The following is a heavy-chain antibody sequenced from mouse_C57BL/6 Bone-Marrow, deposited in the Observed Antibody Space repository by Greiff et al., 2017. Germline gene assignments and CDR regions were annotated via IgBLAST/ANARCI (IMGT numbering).Heavy chain of an antibody. Sequence: EVKLVESGGGLVQPGASLRLSCAASGFTFTDYYMSWVRQPPGKAPEWLALLRNKANGYTTEYTASVKGRFTISRDNSQNILYLQMNTLRAEDSATYYGVKAVYYGSSAFAYWGQGTLVTVSA. CDR2: LRNKANGYTT. V-gene: IGHV7-4*01. CDR1: GFTFTDYY. CDR3: VKAVYYGSSAFAY. J-gene: IGHJ3*01. D-gene: IGHD1-1*01.